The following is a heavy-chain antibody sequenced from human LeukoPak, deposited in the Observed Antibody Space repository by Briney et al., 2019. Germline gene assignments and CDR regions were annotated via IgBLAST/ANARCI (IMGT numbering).Heavy chain of an antibody. Sequence: GGSLRLSCAASGFTFSNYGMHWVPRAPAKGLGWVAVIWYDGSNKYYADSVKGRFTMSRDNSKNTLYLQMNSLRAEDTAVYYCAKGPVTMVRGVAGYFDYWGQGTLVTVSS. CDR1: GFTFSNYG. D-gene: IGHD3-10*01. V-gene: IGHV3-33*06. J-gene: IGHJ4*02. CDR3: AKGPVTMVRGVAGYFDY. CDR2: IWYDGSNK.